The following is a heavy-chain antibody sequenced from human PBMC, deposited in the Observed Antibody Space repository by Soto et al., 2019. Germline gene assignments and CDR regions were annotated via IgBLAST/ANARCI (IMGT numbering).Heavy chain of an antibody. Sequence: QVHLQESGPGLVKPSETLSLTCAVSGASIGSGGGWSWVRQPPGKGLEWIAEIFHDGNTNYSPSLKRRVTISVDKSQNQFSLNVYSVPAADTAVYYCARHEGWTGPDQWGQGTLVTVSS. CDR1: GASIGSGGG. CDR2: IFHDGNT. V-gene: IGHV4-4*02. CDR3: ARHEGWTGPDQ. J-gene: IGHJ5*02. D-gene: IGHD2-8*02.